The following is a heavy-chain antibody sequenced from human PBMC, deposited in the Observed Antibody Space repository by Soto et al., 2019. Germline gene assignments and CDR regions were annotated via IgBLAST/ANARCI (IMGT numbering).Heavy chain of an antibody. CDR2: IYYSGST. Sequence: SETLSLTCTVSGGSISSGDYYWSWIRQPPGKGLEWIGYIYYSGSTYYNPSLKSRVTISVDTSKNQFPLKLSSVTAADTAVYYCARDPVNTYYYDSSGYYYYYGMDVWGQGTTVTVSS. CDR1: GGSISSGDYY. V-gene: IGHV4-30-4*01. CDR3: ARDPVNTYYYDSSGYYYYYGMDV. J-gene: IGHJ6*02. D-gene: IGHD3-22*01.